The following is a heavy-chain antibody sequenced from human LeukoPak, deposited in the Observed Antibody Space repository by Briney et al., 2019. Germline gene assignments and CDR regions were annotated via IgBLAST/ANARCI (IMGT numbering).Heavy chain of an antibody. Sequence: GGSLRLSCAGTGFTFSTYGMHWVRQAPGKGLERVAFIRYDGANKFYADSVKGRFTISRDNSKNTLSLQMNSLRADDTAIYYCAKAQGWLQFWPFDYWGQGTLVTVSS. D-gene: IGHD5-24*01. J-gene: IGHJ4*02. CDR2: IRYDGANK. CDR3: AKAQGWLQFWPFDY. V-gene: IGHV3-30*02. CDR1: GFTFSTYG.